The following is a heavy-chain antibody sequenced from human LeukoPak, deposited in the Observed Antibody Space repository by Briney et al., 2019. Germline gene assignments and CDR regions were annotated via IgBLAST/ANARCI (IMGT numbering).Heavy chain of an antibody. Sequence: GGSLRLSCTASGFAFSSYAMSWVRQAPGVGLEWVSAIDGGGGRTWHADSVRGRFTISRDNSKNTLFMQMDSLRAEDTAVYYCAKDFYDSSGSRYDYWGQGTLVTVSS. CDR1: GFAFSSYA. D-gene: IGHD3-22*01. J-gene: IGHJ4*02. CDR2: IDGGGGRT. CDR3: AKDFYDSSGSRYDY. V-gene: IGHV3-23*01.